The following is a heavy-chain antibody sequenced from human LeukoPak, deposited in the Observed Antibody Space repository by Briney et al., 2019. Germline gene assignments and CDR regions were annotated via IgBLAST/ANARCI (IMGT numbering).Heavy chain of an antibody. J-gene: IGHJ4*02. D-gene: IGHD5-12*01. Sequence: PGASLRLSCATSGFTFSSYRMRWVRQAPGKGLEWVANIKQDGTKIYYVDSVKGRFTISRDNAKNSLYLQMNSLRAEDTAVYYCARERWLRDFDYWGQGTLVTVSS. CDR3: ARERWLRDFDY. CDR1: GFTFSSYR. V-gene: IGHV3-7*01. CDR2: IKQDGTKI.